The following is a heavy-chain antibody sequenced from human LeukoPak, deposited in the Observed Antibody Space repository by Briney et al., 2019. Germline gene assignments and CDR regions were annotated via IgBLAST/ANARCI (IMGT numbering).Heavy chain of an antibody. J-gene: IGHJ3*02. Sequence: ASVEVSCKASGYTFTGYYMHWVRQAPGQGLEWMGWINPNSGGTNYAQKFQGRVTMTRDTSISTAYMELSRLRSDDTAVYYCARDLRHNYYDSSGYRDAFDIWGQGTMVTVSS. V-gene: IGHV1-2*02. D-gene: IGHD3-22*01. CDR2: INPNSGGT. CDR1: GYTFTGYY. CDR3: ARDLRHNYYDSSGYRDAFDI.